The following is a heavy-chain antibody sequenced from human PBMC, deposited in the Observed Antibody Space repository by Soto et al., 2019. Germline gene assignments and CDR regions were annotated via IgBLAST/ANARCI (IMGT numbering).Heavy chain of an antibody. Sequence: QVQLQESGPGLIKPSQTLTLTCTVSGGSISSGGYYWNWIRQHPGQGLEWIGYTYYSGNTYYNPCLNSRVTISADSSNTQFSLKLSSLTAADTAVYYCARLSSSGWPIAYWGKGTLVTVSS. CDR1: GGSISSGGYY. CDR2: TYYSGNT. J-gene: IGHJ4*02. V-gene: IGHV4-31*03. D-gene: IGHD6-19*01. CDR3: ARLSSSGWPIAY.